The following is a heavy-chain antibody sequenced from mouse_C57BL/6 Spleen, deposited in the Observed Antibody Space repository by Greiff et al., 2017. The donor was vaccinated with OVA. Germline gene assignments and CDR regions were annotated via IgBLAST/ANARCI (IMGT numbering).Heavy chain of an antibody. CDR2: ISSGGSYT. CDR1: GFTFSSYG. D-gene: IGHD2-5*01. CDR3: ARQGGSNSFDY. V-gene: IGHV5-6*01. Sequence: EVQLVESGGDLVKPGGSLKLSCAASGFTFSSYGMSWVRQTPDKRLEWVATISSGGSYTYYPDSVKGRFTISRDNAKNTLYLQMSSLKSEDTAMYYCARQGGSNSFDYWGQGTTRTVSS. J-gene: IGHJ2*01.